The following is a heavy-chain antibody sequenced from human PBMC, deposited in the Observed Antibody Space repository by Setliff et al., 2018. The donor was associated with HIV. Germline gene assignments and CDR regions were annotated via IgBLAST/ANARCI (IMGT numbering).Heavy chain of an antibody. D-gene: IGHD1-26*01. Sequence: ASVKVSCKSSGYTFTGHYIHWVRQAPGQGLEWMGWINPNTGGTNYLQEFQGRVTITRDTSMSTVYMALTGLTSDDTAVYYCAKQGYSDSLYAFDVWGQGTMVTVSS. J-gene: IGHJ3*01. CDR1: GYTFTGHY. V-gene: IGHV1-2*02. CDR2: INPNTGGT. CDR3: AKQGYSDSLYAFDV.